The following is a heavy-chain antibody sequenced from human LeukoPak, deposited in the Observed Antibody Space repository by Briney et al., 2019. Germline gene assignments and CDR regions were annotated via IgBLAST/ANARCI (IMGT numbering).Heavy chain of an antibody. J-gene: IGHJ4*02. D-gene: IGHD3-3*01. CDR1: GFTFSSYA. V-gene: IGHV3-23*01. Sequence: GGSLRLSCAASGFTFSSYAMSWVGQAPGKGLEWVSAISGSGGSTYYADSVKGRFTISRDNSKNTLYLQMNSLRAEDTAVYYCAKIPYYDFWSGRQYFDYWGQGTLVTVSS. CDR2: ISGSGGST. CDR3: AKIPYYDFWSGRQYFDY.